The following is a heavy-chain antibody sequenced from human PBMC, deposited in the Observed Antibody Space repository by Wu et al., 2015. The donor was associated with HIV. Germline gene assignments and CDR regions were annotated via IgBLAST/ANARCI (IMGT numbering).Heavy chain of an antibody. V-gene: IGHV1-69*13. CDR3: ARGSILEMSTASFYYYVMDV. CDR2: IIPISGTA. D-gene: IGHD1-26*01. J-gene: IGHJ6*02. Sequence: QVQLVQSGAEVKKPGSSVKVSCKASGGTFRNHAVSWVRQAPGQGLEWMGRIIPISGTANYAQRFQGRVTITADKPTNTAYMGLSSLRSDDTAVYYCARGSILEMSTASFYYYVMDVWAEGTTVTVSS. CDR1: GGTFRNHA.